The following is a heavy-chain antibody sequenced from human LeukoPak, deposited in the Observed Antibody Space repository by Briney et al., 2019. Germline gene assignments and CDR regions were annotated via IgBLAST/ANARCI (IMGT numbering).Heavy chain of an antibody. J-gene: IGHJ4*02. CDR1: GFTFSSYG. D-gene: IGHD2-15*01. CDR2: IWYDGGNK. CDR3: ASPEGRY. V-gene: IGHV3-33*01. Sequence: GGSLRLSCAASGFTFSSYGMHWVRQAPGKGLEWVAVIWYDGGNKYYADSVKGRFTISRDNSKNTLYLQVNSLRAEDTAVYYCASPEGRYWGQGTLVTVSS.